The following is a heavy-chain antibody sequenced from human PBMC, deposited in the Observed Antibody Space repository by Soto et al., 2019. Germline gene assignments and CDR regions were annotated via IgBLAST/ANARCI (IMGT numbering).Heavy chain of an antibody. J-gene: IGHJ4*02. CDR2: INSGSTAT. V-gene: IGHV3-48*03. CDR1: GFTFSNFN. Sequence: EVYLVESGGALVQPGGSLRLSCVVSGFTFSNFNVNWVRQAPGKGLEWVSWINSGSTATSYADSVKGRFTSSRDNAKGSLSLHMNSLRAEDTAVYYCVRDLYWALDYWGQGTLVTVSS. CDR3: VRDLYWALDY. D-gene: IGHD2-8*02.